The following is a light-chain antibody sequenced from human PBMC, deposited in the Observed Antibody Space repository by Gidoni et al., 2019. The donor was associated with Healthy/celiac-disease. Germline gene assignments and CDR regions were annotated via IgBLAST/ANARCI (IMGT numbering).Light chain of an antibody. CDR2: AAS. V-gene: IGKV1-39*01. CDR3: QQSYSTPVT. J-gene: IGKJ1*01. CDR1: QSISSY. Sequence: DIQMTQSPSSLSASVGDRVTITCRASQSISSYLNCYQQKPGEAPKLLIYAASSLQSGVPSRFSGSGSGTYFTLTISSLQPEDFATYYCQQSYSTPVTFGQGTKVEIK.